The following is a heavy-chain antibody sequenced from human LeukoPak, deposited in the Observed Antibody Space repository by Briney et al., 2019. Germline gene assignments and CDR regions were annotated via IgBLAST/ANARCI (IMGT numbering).Heavy chain of an antibody. V-gene: IGHV4-59*01. CDR1: GGSISSYY. CDR3: AREVGDGYNYYYYYYMDV. D-gene: IGHD5-24*01. CDR2: IYYSGST. Sequence: SETLSLTCTVSGGSISSYYWSWIRQPPGKGLEWIGYIYYSGSTNYNPSLKSRVTISVDTSKNQFSLKLSSVTAADTVVYYCAREVGDGYNYYYYYYMDVWGKGTTVTISS. J-gene: IGHJ6*03.